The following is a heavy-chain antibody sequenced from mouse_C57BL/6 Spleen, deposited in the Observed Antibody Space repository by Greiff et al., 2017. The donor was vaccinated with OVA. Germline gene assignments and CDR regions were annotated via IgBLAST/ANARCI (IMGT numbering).Heavy chain of an antibody. CDR3: ARTGTGGFDY. J-gene: IGHJ2*01. Sequence: QVQLQQSGAELVRPGTSVKVSCKASGYAFTNYLIEWVKQRPGQGLEWIGVINPGSGGTNYNEKFKGKATLTADKSSSTAYMQLSSLTSEDSAVYFCARTGTGGFDYWGQGTTLTVSS. CDR2: INPGSGGT. D-gene: IGHD4-1*01. CDR1: GYAFTNYL. V-gene: IGHV1-54*01.